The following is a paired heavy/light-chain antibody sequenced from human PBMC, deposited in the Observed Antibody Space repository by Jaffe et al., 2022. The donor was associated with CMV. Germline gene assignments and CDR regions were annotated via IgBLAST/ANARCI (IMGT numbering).Light chain of an antibody. V-gene: IGKV4-1*01. Sequence: DIVMTQSPDSLAVSLGERATINCKSSQSVLSSSNNKNNLTWFQQKPGQPPKLLIYWASTRESGVPDRFSGSGSGTHFTLTISSLQAEDVAVYYCLQYYSTPPTFGQGTKVEIK. J-gene: IGKJ1*01. CDR1: QSVLSSSNNKNN. CDR2: WAS. CDR3: LQYYSTPPT.
Heavy chain of an antibody. Sequence: EVQLLESGGGLVQPGGSLRLSCTASGFTFSNYAMSWVRQAPGKGLEWVSGISGSGGSTNYADSVKGRFTISRSNFKNTLYLQMNNLRAEDTAVYYCVKDLTVAADILGRHYGMDVWGQGTTVTVSS. CDR3: VKDLTVAADILGRHYGMDV. D-gene: IGHD6-19*01. CDR1: GFTFSNYA. J-gene: IGHJ6*02. V-gene: IGHV3-23*01. CDR2: ISGSGGST.